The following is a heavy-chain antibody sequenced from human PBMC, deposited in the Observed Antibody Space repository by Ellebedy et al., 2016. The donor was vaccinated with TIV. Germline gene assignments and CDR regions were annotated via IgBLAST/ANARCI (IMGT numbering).Heavy chain of an antibody. CDR2: VSGGSSDT. Sequence: PGGSLRLSCAASGFAFSSFAMTWVRQAPGKGLEWVSVVSGGSSDTHYADSVKGRFTISRDNSKNTLYLQMNSLRAEDTAVYYCAKGRIGAATSCLDDWGQGTLVTVSS. CDR1: GFAFSSFA. J-gene: IGHJ4*02. V-gene: IGHV3-23*01. D-gene: IGHD6-13*01. CDR3: AKGRIGAATSCLDD.